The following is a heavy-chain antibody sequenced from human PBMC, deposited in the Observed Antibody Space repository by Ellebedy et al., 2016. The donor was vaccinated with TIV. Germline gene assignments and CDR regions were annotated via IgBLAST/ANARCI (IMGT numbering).Heavy chain of an antibody. Sequence: GSLRLXXEVDIASFSGYYWAWVRQPPGKGLEWIGDVHHRGGPRYISSLKGRVTFSIDTSKNQFSLKMSSVTAADTALYYCARNGGGRSCGGVVGCYDDFDHWGPGTLVTVSS. CDR1: IASFSGYY. J-gene: IGHJ4*02. D-gene: IGHD2-21*01. V-gene: IGHV4-34*01. CDR2: VHHRGGP. CDR3: ARNGGGRSCGGVVGCYDDFDH.